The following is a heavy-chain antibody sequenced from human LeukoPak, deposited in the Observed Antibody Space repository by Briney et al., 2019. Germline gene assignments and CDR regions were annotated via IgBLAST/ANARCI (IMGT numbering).Heavy chain of an antibody. CDR2: INHSGST. J-gene: IGHJ5*02. Sequence: SETLSLTCAVYGGSFSGYYWSWIRQPPGKGLEWIGEINHSGSTNYNPSLESRVTISVDTSKNQFSLKLSSVTAADTAVYYCARSPYYDFWSGYPYNWFDPWGQGTLVTVYS. CDR3: ARSPYYDFWSGYPYNWFDP. V-gene: IGHV4-34*01. D-gene: IGHD3-3*01. CDR1: GGSFSGYY.